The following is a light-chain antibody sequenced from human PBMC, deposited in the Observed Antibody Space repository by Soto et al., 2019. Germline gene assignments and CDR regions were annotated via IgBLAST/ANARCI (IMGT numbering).Light chain of an antibody. Sequence: QSALAQPASVSGSPGQSITISCTGTSSDVGAYNYVSWYQQHPGKAPKLMIYEVRGRRSGVSNRFSGSKSGNTASLTISGLQAEDEGDYFCSSYGSTSARYVFGTGTKVTVL. V-gene: IGLV2-14*01. J-gene: IGLJ1*01. CDR2: EVR. CDR3: SSYGSTSARYV. CDR1: SSDVGAYNY.